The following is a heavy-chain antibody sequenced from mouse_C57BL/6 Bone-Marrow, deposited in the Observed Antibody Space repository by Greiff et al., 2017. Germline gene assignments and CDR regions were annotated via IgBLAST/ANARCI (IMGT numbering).Heavy chain of an antibody. CDR2: IDPSDSYT. D-gene: IGHD1-1*01. J-gene: IGHJ2*01. Sequence: QVQLQQPGAELVMPGASVKLSCKASGYTFTSYWMHWVKQRPGQGLEWIGEIDPSDSYTNYNQKFKGKSTLTVDKSSSTAYMQLSSLTSEDSAVYYCARDDDGSSYYFDYWGQGTTLTVSS. V-gene: IGHV1-69*01. CDR1: GYTFTSYW. CDR3: ARDDDGSSYYFDY.